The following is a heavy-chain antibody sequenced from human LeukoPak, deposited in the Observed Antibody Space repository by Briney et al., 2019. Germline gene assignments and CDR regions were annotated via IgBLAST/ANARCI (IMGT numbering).Heavy chain of an antibody. D-gene: IGHD6-19*01. CDR3: ARFGAVAGIDY. V-gene: IGHV3-7*03. CDR2: IKQDGSEK. CDR1: GFTFSSYW. J-gene: IGHJ4*02. Sequence: QSGVSPRLSCAASGFTFSSYWMSWVRQAPGKGLEWVANIKQDGSEKYYVVSVKGRFTISRDNAKNSLYLQMNSLRAEDTAIYYCARFGAVAGIDYWGQGTLVTVSS.